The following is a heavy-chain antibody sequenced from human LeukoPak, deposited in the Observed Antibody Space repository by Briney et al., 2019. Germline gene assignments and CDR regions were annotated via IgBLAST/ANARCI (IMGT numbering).Heavy chain of an antibody. J-gene: IGHJ4*02. Sequence: DPRGSLRLSCAASGFTFSNFWMTWVRQAPGKGLEWVANIKQDGSEKYYLDSVKGRFTISRDNAKNSLYLQMNSLRVEDTAVYYCAREIGGASAYWGQGTLVTVSS. CDR1: GFTFSNFW. D-gene: IGHD1-26*01. CDR2: IKQDGSEK. CDR3: AREIGGASAY. V-gene: IGHV3-7*01.